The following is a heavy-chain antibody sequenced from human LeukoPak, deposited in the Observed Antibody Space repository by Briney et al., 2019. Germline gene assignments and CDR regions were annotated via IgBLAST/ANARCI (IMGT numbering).Heavy chain of an antibody. D-gene: IGHD3-22*01. CDR3: ARASSGSSVHF. CDR2: LSYSGTT. Sequence: SETLSLTCTVSGGSISTYYWSWIRQPPGKGLEWIGYLSYSGTTNYDPSLKSRVTISIDTSKNQFSLKLRSVTAADTAMYYCARASSGSSVHFWGQGTVITVSS. V-gene: IGHV4-59*01. CDR1: GGSISTYY. J-gene: IGHJ4*02.